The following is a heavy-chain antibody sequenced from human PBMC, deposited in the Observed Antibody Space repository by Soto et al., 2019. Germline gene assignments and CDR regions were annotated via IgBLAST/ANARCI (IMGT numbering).Heavy chain of an antibody. J-gene: IGHJ4*02. Sequence: QVQLQESGPGLVKPSETLSLTCTVSGGSISSYYWSWIRQPPGKGLEWIGYIYYSGSTNYNPSLKSRVTISVDTSKNQFSLKLSSVTAADTAVYYCARQNHNIVVVPAAIDYWGQGTLVTVSS. CDR1: GGSISSYY. V-gene: IGHV4-59*08. CDR3: ARQNHNIVVVPAAIDY. CDR2: IYYSGST. D-gene: IGHD2-2*01.